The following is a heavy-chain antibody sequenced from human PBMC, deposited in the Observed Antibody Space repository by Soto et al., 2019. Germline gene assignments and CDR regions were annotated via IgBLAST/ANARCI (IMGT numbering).Heavy chain of an antibody. J-gene: IGHJ4*02. CDR1: GGSISSSRYY. V-gene: IGHV4-39*01. CDR2: IYYSGST. CDR3: ARWGRQRYYFDY. Sequence: SETLSLTCTVSGGSISSSRYYWGWIRQPPGKALEWSGSIYYSGSTYHNPSLKSRVTISVDTCKNQFSLKLSSVTAADTAVYYCARWGRQRYYFDYCGQGTLGTVSS. D-gene: IGHD7-27*01.